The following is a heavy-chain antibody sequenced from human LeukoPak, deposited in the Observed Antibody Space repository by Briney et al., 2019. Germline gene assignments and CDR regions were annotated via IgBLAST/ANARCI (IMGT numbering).Heavy chain of an antibody. CDR3: AKGLYYMDV. V-gene: IGHV3-66*01. Sequence: GGSLRLSCAASEFSVGSNYMTWVRQAPGKGLEWVSLIYSGGSTYYADSVKGRFTISRDNSKNTLYLQMNSLRAEDTAVYYCAKGLYYMDVWGKGTTVTVSS. CDR1: EFSVGSNY. CDR2: IYSGGST. J-gene: IGHJ6*03.